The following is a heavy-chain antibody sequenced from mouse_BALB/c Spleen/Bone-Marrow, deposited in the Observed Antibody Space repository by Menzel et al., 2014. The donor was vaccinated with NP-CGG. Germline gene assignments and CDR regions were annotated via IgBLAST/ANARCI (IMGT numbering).Heavy chain of an antibody. CDR3: ARPRFAY. Sequence: EVKLMESGGGLVKPGGSLKLSCAASGFTFSSYAMSWVRQTPEKRLEWVATISSGGSYTYYPDSVKGRFTISRDNAKNTLYLQMSSLRSEDTAMYYYARPRFAYWGQGTLVTVSA. CDR1: GFTFSSYA. CDR2: ISSGGSYT. V-gene: IGHV5-9-3*01. J-gene: IGHJ3*01.